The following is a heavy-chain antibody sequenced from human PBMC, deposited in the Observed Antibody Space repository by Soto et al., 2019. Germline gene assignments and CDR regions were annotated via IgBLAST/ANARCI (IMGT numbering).Heavy chain of an antibody. CDR3: GRVMAYEQQLVPFDY. CDR2: VNPHTVGT. J-gene: IGHJ4*02. Sequence: QVQLVQSGAEVKKPGASVKVSCKTSGYTFIGYYLNWVRQAPGQGLEWMGWVNPHTVGTHYAQKFDGTVNMTRDTSTYTAYMELSGLKFDETATYFCGRVMAYEQQLVPFDYWGQGSMVTVSS. V-gene: IGHV1-2*02. CDR1: GYTFIGYY. D-gene: IGHD6-13*01.